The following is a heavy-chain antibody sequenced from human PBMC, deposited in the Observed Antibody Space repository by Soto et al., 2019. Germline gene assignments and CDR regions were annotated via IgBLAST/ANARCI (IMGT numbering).Heavy chain of an antibody. CDR1: GYTFSRYG. J-gene: IGHJ6*02. Sequence: QGQVVQSGPEAKKPGAAVKVSCKASGYTFSRYGISWVRQAPGQGLEWMGWISGYNGDTKYAQKVQGRVTMTIDTSTYTAYMELRSLTSDDTAIYYCAKNGQPPYYYYGMDVWGQVTTVTVSS. CDR2: ISGYNGDT. CDR3: AKNGQPPYYYYGMDV. D-gene: IGHD2-8*01. V-gene: IGHV1-18*01.